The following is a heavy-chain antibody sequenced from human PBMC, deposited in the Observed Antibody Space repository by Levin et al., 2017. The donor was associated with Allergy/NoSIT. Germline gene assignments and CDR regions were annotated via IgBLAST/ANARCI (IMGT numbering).Heavy chain of an antibody. V-gene: IGHV3-49*03. J-gene: IGHJ5*02. CDR2: IRSKAYGGTT. CDR3: TRVADSSGYYWGNWFDP. Sequence: HPGGSLRLSCTASGFTFGDYAMSWFRQAPGKGLEWVGFIRSKAYGGTTEYAASVKGRFTISRDDSKSIAYLQMNSLKTEDTAVYYCTRVADSSGYYWGNWFDPWGQGTLVTVSS. CDR1: GFTFGDYA. D-gene: IGHD3-22*01.